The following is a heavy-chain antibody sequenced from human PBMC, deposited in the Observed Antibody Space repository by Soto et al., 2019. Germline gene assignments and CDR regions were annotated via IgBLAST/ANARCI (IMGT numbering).Heavy chain of an antibody. CDR2: IWYDGSNK. CDR1: GFTFSSYG. CDR3: ARGLRGGAKALNDFDI. D-gene: IGHD1-26*01. Sequence: PGGSLRLSCAASGFTFSSYGMHWVRQAPGKGLEWVAVIWYDGSNKYYADSVKGRFTISRDNSKNTLYLQMNSLRAEDTAVYYCARGLRGGAKALNDFDIWGQGTMVTVSS. V-gene: IGHV3-33*01. J-gene: IGHJ3*02.